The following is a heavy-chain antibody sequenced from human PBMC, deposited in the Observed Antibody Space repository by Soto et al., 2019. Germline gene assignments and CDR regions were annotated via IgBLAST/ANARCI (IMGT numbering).Heavy chain of an antibody. CDR1: GYTFTSYD. J-gene: IGHJ4*02. Sequence: QVQLVQSGAEVKKPGASVKVSCKASGYTFTSYDINWVRQATGQGREWMGWMNTNSGNTGYAQKFQGRVTMTRNNSIITAYMELSSVRAEDTAVYYCATRTINFDYWGQGTLVTVSS. CDR2: MNTNSGNT. V-gene: IGHV1-8*01. CDR3: ATRTINFDY.